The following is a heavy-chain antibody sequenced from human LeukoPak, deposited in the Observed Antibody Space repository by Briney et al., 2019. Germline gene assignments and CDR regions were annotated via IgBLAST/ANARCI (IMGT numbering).Heavy chain of an antibody. J-gene: IGHJ4*02. CDR2: ISSSGSTI. V-gene: IGHV3-48*03. Sequence: GGSLRLSCAASGFTFSSYEMNWVRQAPEKGLEWVSYISSSGSTIYYADSVKGRFTISRDNAKNSLYLQMNSLRAEDTAVYYCARDGGPQWLVQTFDYWGQGTLVTVSS. CDR3: ARDGGPQWLVQTFDY. CDR1: GFTFSSYE. D-gene: IGHD6-19*01.